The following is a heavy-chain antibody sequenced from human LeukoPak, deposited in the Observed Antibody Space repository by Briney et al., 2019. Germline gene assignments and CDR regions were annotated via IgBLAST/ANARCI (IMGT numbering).Heavy chain of an antibody. V-gene: IGHV1-69*04. J-gene: IGHJ5*02. D-gene: IGHD3-22*01. CDR1: GGTFSSYA. CDR2: IIPILGIA. Sequence: ASVKVSCKASGGTFSSYAISWVRQAPGQGLEWMGRIIPILGIANYAQKFQGRVTITADKSTSTAYMELSSLRSEDTAVYYCARERHYYDSSGYYSGGAWFDPWGQGTLVTVSS. CDR3: ARERHYYDSSGYYSGGAWFDP.